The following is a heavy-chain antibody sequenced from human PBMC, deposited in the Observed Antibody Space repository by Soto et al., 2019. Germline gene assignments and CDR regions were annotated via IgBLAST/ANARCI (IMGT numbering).Heavy chain of an antibody. CDR3: AHSLWFGELLLGDVLWFDP. Sequence: GLDLAWLALIYWDDDKRYSPSLKSRLTITKDTSKNQVVLTMTNMDPVDTATYYCAHSLWFGELLLGDVLWFDPWGQGTLVTVSS. J-gene: IGHJ5*02. D-gene: IGHD3-10*01. CDR2: IYWDDDK. V-gene: IGHV2-5*02.